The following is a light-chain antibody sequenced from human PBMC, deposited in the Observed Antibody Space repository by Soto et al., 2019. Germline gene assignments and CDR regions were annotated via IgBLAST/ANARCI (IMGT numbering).Light chain of an antibody. Sequence: EIVMTQSPATLSVSPGKRATLSCRASQSVSSNLAWYQQKPGQAPRLLIYDASTRATGISARFSGSGSGIDFTLTISSLQSEYFAVYYCQQYNNWPPMWTFGQGTKVDIK. J-gene: IGKJ1*01. V-gene: IGKV3D-15*01. CDR3: QQYNNWPPMWT. CDR2: DAS. CDR1: QSVSSN.